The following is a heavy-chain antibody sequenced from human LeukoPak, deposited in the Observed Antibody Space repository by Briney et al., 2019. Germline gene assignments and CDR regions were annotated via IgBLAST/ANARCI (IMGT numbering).Heavy chain of an antibody. CDR1: GGSISSGDYS. CDR2: IYYSGST. CDR3: ARVNFRITMIVVAYWYFDF. J-gene: IGHJ2*01. Sequence: SETLSLTCTVSGGSISSGDYSWSWIRQPPGKGLEWIGYIYYSGSTYYNPSLKSRVTISVDTSKNQFSLKLSSVTAADTAVYYCARVNFRITMIVVAYWYFDFWGRGTLVTVSS. V-gene: IGHV4-30-4*01. D-gene: IGHD3-22*01.